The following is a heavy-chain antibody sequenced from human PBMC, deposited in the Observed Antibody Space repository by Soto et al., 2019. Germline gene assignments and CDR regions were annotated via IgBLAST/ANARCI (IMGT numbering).Heavy chain of an antibody. V-gene: IGHV1-69*13. CDR3: ARVRCFNGLCHTADYGMDV. CDR2: IIPISGTT. J-gene: IGHJ6*02. D-gene: IGHD2-8*01. CDR1: GDVFRSYG. Sequence: SVKVSCKASGDVFRSYGINWVRQAPGQGLEWMGGIIPISGTTNYAQKFQGSVAITADESTDTVYMELSRLRSEDTAVYFCARVRCFNGLCHTADYGMDVWGQGTTVTVSS.